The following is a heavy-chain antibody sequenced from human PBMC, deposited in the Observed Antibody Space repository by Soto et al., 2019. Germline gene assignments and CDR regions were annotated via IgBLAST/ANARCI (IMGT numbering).Heavy chain of an antibody. CDR2: INHSGST. V-gene: IGHV4-34*01. D-gene: IGHD6-6*01. CDR3: ERARAARHHDY. Sequence: PSETLSLTCAVYGGSFSGYYWSWIRQPPGKGLEWIGEINHSGSTNYNPSLKSRVTISVDTSKNQFSLKLSSVTAADTAVYYCERARAARHHDYWGQGTLVTVSS. CDR1: GGSFSGYY. J-gene: IGHJ4*02.